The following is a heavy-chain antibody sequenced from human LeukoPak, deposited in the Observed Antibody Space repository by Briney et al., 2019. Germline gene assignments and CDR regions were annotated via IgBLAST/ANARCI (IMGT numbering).Heavy chain of an antibody. CDR1: GGTFSSYT. V-gene: IGHV1-69*02. J-gene: IGHJ5*02. CDR3: ARGYYYGSESYWHTKWFDP. Sequence: SVKVSCKASGGTFSSYTISWVRQAPGQGLEWMGRIIPILGIANYAQKFQGRVTITADESTTTAYMEMSSLTSEDTAVYYCARGYYYGSESYWHTKWFDPWGQGTLVTVSS. D-gene: IGHD3-10*01. CDR2: IIPILGIA.